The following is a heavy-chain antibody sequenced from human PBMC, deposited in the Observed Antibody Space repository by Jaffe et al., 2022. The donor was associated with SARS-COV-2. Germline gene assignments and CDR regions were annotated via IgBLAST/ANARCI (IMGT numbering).Heavy chain of an antibody. D-gene: IGHD2-21*01. V-gene: IGHV5-51*01. J-gene: IGHJ4*01. CDR3: ASLSRGIAKEYYFDY. CDR1: AYSFTSYW. CDR2: IYPGDSDT. Sequence: EVQLVQSGAEVKKPGESLKISCKGSAYSFTSYWIGWVRQMPGKGLEWMGIIYPGDSDTRYSPSFQGQVTISADKSISTAYLQWSSLKASDTAMYYCASLSRGIAKEYYFDYWGQGTLVTVSS.